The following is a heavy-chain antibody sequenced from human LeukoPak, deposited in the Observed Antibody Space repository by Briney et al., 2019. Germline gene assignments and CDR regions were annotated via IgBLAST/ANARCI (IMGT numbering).Heavy chain of an antibody. D-gene: IGHD3-22*01. CDR2: ISRSGNTI. CDR3: ARGYYYDTSGYGSIFDY. Sequence: PGGSLRLSCAASGFTFSSYDMTWVRQAPGKGLEWVSYISRSGNTIYYADSLKGRFTISRDNAKTSLYLQMNSLRAEDTAVYYCARGYYYDTSGYGSIFDYWGQGTLVTVSS. J-gene: IGHJ4*02. CDR1: GFTFSSYD. V-gene: IGHV3-48*04.